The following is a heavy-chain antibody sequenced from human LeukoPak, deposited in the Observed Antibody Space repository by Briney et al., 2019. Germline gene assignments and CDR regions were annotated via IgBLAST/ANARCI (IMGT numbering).Heavy chain of an antibody. Sequence: GGSLRLSCAASGFTFSTFAMVWVRQPPGKGLEWVSSIFPSGGEIHYADSVRGRFTISRDNSKSTLSLQMNSLRAEDTAIYYCATCRQVLLPFESWGQGTLVTVSS. CDR3: ATCRQVLLPFES. J-gene: IGHJ4*02. V-gene: IGHV3-23*01. CDR2: IFPSGGEI. D-gene: IGHD2-8*02. CDR1: GFTFSTFA.